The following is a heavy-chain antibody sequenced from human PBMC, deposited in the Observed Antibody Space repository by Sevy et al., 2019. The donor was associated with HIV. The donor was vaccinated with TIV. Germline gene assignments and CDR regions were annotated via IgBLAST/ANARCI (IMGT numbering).Heavy chain of an antibody. D-gene: IGHD2-15*01. CDR3: ARHRAPYCSGGTCFSGNWFDP. V-gene: IGHV4-39*01. CDR2: IYYSGDT. CDR1: GGSISSTNYY. J-gene: IGHJ5*02. Sequence: SETLSLTCTVSGGSISSTNYYWGWIRQPPGKGLEWIGSIYYSGDTYYNPSLKSRLTISVDTSKNQFSLKLSSVTAADTAVYYCARHRAPYCSGGTCFSGNWFDPWGQGTLVTVSS.